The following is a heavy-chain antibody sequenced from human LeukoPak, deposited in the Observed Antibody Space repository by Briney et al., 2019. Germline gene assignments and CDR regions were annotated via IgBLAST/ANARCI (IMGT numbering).Heavy chain of an antibody. V-gene: IGHV3-74*01. D-gene: IGHD2-2*01. CDR1: GFTFSSYW. Sequence: GGSLRLSCAASGFTFSSYWMHWVRQAPVKGLVWVSRINTDGSITDYADSVKGRFTISRDNAKNTLYLQVNSLRAEDTAIYYCVRPDIVTVPLGCWGQGTLVTVSS. CDR3: VRPDIVTVPLGC. J-gene: IGHJ4*02. CDR2: INTDGSIT.